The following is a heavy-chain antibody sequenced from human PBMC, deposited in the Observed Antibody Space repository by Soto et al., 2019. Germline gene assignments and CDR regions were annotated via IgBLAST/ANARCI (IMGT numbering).Heavy chain of an antibody. CDR1: EFTFSSYW. CDR3: ARDRYSYYDFWSGSLPYYYYGMDV. D-gene: IGHD3-3*01. V-gene: IGHV3-7*01. Sequence: XGSKRLSCAAAEFTFSSYWMSWVRQAPGKGLEWVANIKQDGSEKYYVDSVKGRFTISRDNAKNSLYLQMNSLRAEDTAVYYCARDRYSYYDFWSGSLPYYYYGMDVWGQGTTVTVSS. CDR2: IKQDGSEK. J-gene: IGHJ6*02.